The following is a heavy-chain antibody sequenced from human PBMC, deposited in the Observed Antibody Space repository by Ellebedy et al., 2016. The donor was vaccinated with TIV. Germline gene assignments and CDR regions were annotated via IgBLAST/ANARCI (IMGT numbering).Heavy chain of an antibody. V-gene: IGHV1-46*01. CDR1: GYTFTSYY. Sequence: AASVKVSCKASGYTFTSYYMHWVRQAPGQGLEWMGIINPSGGSTSYAQKLQGRVTMTTDTSTSTAYMELRSLRSDDTAVYYCARDKYLGLGYQLLSYYNWFDPWGQGTLVTVSS. CDR2: INPSGGST. D-gene: IGHD2-2*01. CDR3: ARDKYLGLGYQLLSYYNWFDP. J-gene: IGHJ5*02.